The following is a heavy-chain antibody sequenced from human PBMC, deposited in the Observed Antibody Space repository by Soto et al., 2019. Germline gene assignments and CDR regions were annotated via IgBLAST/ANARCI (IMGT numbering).Heavy chain of an antibody. D-gene: IGHD2-21*02. CDR1: GYTFTSYG. V-gene: IGHV1-18*01. CDR2: ISAYSGNT. J-gene: IGHJ5*02. Sequence: QVQLVQSGAEVKKPGASVKVSCKASGYTFTSYGISWVRQAPGQGLEWMGWISAYSGNTNYAQKPQGRVTMTTDTSTGTAYMELRSVRSDDTAVYYCARDRCGGDCYRGALDPWGQGTLVTVSS. CDR3: ARDRCGGDCYRGALDP.